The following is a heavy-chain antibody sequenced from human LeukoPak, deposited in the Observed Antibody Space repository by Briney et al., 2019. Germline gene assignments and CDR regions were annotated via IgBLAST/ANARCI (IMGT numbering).Heavy chain of an antibody. CDR2: IWYDGSNK. J-gene: IGHJ4*02. D-gene: IGHD5-12*01. V-gene: IGHV3-33*01. Sequence: PGRSLRLSCAASGFTFSSYGMHWVRQAPGKGLEWVAVIWYDGSNKYYADSVKGRFTISRDNSKNTLYLQMNSLRAEDTAVYYCARGRRYSGYDYFDYWGQGTLVTVSS. CDR3: ARGRRYSGYDYFDY. CDR1: GFTFSSYG.